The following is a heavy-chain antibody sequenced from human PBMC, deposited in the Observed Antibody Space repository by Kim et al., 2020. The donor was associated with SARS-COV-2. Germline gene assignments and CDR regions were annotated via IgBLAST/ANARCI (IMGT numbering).Heavy chain of an antibody. CDR3: ARGRIEYSSSSFDY. D-gene: IGHD6-6*01. J-gene: IGHJ4*02. V-gene: IGHV1-69*01. Sequence: AQKLQGRVTSTADQSTTTAYMGLSSLRSEDTAVYYCARGRIEYSSSSFDYWGQGTLVTVSS.